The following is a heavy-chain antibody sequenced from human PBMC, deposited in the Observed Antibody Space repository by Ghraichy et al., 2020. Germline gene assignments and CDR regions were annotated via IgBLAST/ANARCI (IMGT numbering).Heavy chain of an antibody. CDR1: GGSISSSSYY. J-gene: IGHJ4*02. CDR3: ARQGGGHLIYSSSRSFDY. CDR2: IYYSGST. V-gene: IGHV4-39*01. D-gene: IGHD6-6*01. Sequence: SETLSLTCTVSGGSISSSSYYWGWIRQPPGKGLEWIGSIYYSGSTYYNPSLKSRVTISVDTSKNQFSLKLSSVTAADTAVYYCARQGGGHLIYSSSRSFDYWGQGTLVTVSS.